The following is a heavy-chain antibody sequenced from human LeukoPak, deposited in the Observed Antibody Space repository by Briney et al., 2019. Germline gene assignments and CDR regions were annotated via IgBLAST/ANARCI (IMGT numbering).Heavy chain of an antibody. D-gene: IGHD3-22*01. CDR3: AGASYDSSGVH. CDR2: IYYSGST. V-gene: IGHV4-59*01. J-gene: IGHJ4*02. CDR1: GGSISSYY. Sequence: SETLSLTWTVPGGSISSYYWSWIRQPPGKGLEWIGYIYYSGSTNYNPSLKSRVTISVDTSKNQFSLKLSSVTAADTAVYYCAGASYDSSGVHWGQGTLVTVSS.